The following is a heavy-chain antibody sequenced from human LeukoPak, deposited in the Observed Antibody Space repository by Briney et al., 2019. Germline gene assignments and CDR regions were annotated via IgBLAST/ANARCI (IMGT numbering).Heavy chain of an antibody. CDR2: ISYDGSNK. Sequence: QTGGSLRLSCAASGFTFSNYAMHWVRQAPGKGLEWVAVISYDGSNKYYADSVKGRFTISRDNSKNTLYLQMSSLRAEDTAVYYCARGSGVYDLIAFHIWGQGTIVTVSS. D-gene: IGHD5/OR15-5a*01. CDR3: ARGSGVYDLIAFHI. J-gene: IGHJ3*02. CDR1: GFTFSNYA. V-gene: IGHV3-30*04.